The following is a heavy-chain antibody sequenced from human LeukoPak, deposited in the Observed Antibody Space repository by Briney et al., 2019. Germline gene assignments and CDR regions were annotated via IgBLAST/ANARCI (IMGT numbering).Heavy chain of an antibody. CDR3: ARGPGYYDSSGYYHDY. CDR2: IYYSGST. CDR1: GGSISSGDYY. Sequence: PSETLSLTCTVSGGSISSGDYYWSWIRQPPGKGLEWIGYIYYSGSTYYNPSLKSRVTISVDTSKNQFSLKLSSVTAADTAVYYCARGPGYYDSSGYYHDYWGQGTLVTVSS. D-gene: IGHD3-22*01. V-gene: IGHV4-30-4*01. J-gene: IGHJ4*02.